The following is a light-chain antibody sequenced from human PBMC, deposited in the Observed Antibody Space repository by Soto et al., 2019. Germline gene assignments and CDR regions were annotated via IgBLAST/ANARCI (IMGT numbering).Light chain of an antibody. V-gene: IGKV3-11*01. CDR1: QSVSSY. Sequence: EIVLTQSPSTLSLSPGDTATLSCRASQSVSSYLAWYQQKPGQAPRLLIYDASNRATGIPARFSGSGSGTDFTLTISSLEPEDFEVYYCQQRSNWPPWTFGQGTKVEIK. CDR3: QQRSNWPPWT. CDR2: DAS. J-gene: IGKJ1*01.